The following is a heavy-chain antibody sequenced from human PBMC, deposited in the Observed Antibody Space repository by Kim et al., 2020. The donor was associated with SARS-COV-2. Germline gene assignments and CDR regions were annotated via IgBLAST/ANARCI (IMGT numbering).Heavy chain of an antibody. CDR3: ARRSTGLGGFDY. J-gene: IGHJ4*02. Sequence: GGSLRLSCAASGFTFSTYSMSWVRQAPGEGLEWISSINSGGDDRYYADSVKGRFTISRDNSRDTVFLQMNGLRADDTALYFCARRSTGLGGFDYWGQGTL. CDR1: GFTFSTYS. V-gene: IGHV3-23*01. D-gene: IGHD3-10*01. CDR2: INSGGDDR.